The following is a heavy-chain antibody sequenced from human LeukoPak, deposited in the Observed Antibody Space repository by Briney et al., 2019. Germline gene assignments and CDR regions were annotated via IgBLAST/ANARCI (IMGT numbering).Heavy chain of an antibody. J-gene: IGHJ5*02. CDR1: GYTFTSYG. CDR2: ISAYNGNT. V-gene: IGHV1-18*01. D-gene: IGHD6-13*01. Sequence: ASVKVSCKASGYTFTSYGISWVRQAPGQGLEWMGWISAYNGNTNYAQKLQGRVTMTTDTSTSIAYMELRSLRSDDTAVYYCARDGRGIAAAGTPLVFDHWGQGTLVTVSS. CDR3: ARDGRGIAAAGTPLVFDH.